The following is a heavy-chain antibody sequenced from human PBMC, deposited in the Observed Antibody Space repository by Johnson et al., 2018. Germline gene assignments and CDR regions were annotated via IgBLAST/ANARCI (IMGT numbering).Heavy chain of an antibody. Sequence: VQLQESGGGVVRPGGSLGLSCAASGFMFDDYGMSWVRQGPGKGLEWVSGINWNGGSTGYADSVKGRFTISRENSKNTLYLQMNSLRAGDTAVYYCARDTYGSGSYNYYYYYIDVWGKGTTVTVSS. CDR2: INWNGGST. J-gene: IGHJ6*03. D-gene: IGHD3-10*01. CDR3: ARDTYGSGSYNYYYYYIDV. CDR1: GFMFDDYG. V-gene: IGHV3-20*04.